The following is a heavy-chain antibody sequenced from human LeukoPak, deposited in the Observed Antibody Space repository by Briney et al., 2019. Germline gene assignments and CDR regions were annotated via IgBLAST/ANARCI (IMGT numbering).Heavy chain of an antibody. CDR1: GFTVSNNY. D-gene: IGHD6-19*01. J-gene: IGHJ2*01. CDR3: ARDGLGLAPPEWYFDL. CDR2: ICSGGST. V-gene: IGHV3-53*01. Sequence: GGSLRLSCAASGFTVSNNYMSWVRQAPGKGLEWVSVICSGGSTYYADSVKGRFTISRDNSENTLYLQMNSLRAEDTAVYYCARDGLGLAPPEWYFDLWGRGTLVTASS.